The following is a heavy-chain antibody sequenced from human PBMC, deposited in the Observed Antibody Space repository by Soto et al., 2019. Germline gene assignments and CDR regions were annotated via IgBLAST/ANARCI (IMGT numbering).Heavy chain of an antibody. J-gene: IGHJ6*02. CDR3: ARDLWGYCGTDCYPLDV. CDR2: ISYDGSNK. CDR1: GFTFSSYA. V-gene: IGHV3-30*14. Sequence: GGSLRLSCAASGFTFSSYAMHWVRQAPGKGLEWVAVISYDGSNKYYADSVKGRFTISRLSSKNTVYLQMDSLRVEDTAVYYCARDLWGYCGTDCYPLDVWGQGTTVTVS. D-gene: IGHD2-21*02.